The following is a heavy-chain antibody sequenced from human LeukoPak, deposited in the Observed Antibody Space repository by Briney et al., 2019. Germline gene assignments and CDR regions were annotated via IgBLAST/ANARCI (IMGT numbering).Heavy chain of an antibody. J-gene: IGHJ6*03. CDR3: VKGSGNPSYYYYYYMDV. CDR1: GFTFSSYG. V-gene: IGHV3-30*02. D-gene: IGHD1-1*01. Sequence: PGGSLRLSCAASGFTFSSYGMHWVRQAPGKGLEWVAFIRCDGSNKYYADSVKGRFTISRDNSKNTLYLQMNSLRAEDTAVYYCVKGSGNPSYYYYYYMDVWGKGTTVTVSS. CDR2: IRCDGSNK.